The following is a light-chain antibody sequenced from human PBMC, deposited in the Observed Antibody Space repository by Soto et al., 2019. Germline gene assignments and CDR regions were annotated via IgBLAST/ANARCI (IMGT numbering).Light chain of an antibody. CDR1: QSVSSSY. V-gene: IGKV3-15*01. J-gene: IGKJ1*01. CDR3: QQYDKWPRT. CDR2: GES. Sequence: EIVMTQSPATLSLSPGEIATLSFSASQSVSSSYLAWYQQKPGQAPRLLIYGESTRATGIPARFSGSGSGTEFTLTISNLQSEDFAVYHCQQYDKWPRTFGQGTKVDI.